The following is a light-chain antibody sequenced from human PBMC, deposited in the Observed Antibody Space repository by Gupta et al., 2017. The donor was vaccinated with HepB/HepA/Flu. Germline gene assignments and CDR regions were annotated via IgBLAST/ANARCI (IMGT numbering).Light chain of an antibody. V-gene: IGLV4-69*01. CDR2: VYSDGSH. Sequence: QLVRSQSPSASAYLGASVNLPCTLISGHTNDVIAWHQQRQGKGPPYLMRVYSDGSHITGDGVPDRVSGSSSGPARYLIVSSLGSGDDDDYHCQNWSTGIWVFGGGTKLTVL. CDR3: QNWSTGIWV. CDR1: SGHTNDV. J-gene: IGLJ3*02.